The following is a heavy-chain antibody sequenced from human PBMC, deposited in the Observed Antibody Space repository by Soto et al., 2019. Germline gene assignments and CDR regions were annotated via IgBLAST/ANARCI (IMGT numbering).Heavy chain of an antibody. V-gene: IGHV1-2*02. CDR1: GYTFTGYY. J-gene: IGHJ4*02. CDR2: INPNSGGT. CDR3: ARGIAAAETCFDY. D-gene: IGHD6-13*01. Sequence: GASVKVSCKASGYTFTGYYMHWVRQAPGQGLEWMGWINPNSGGTNYAQKFQGRVTMTRDTSISTAYMELSRLRSDDTAVYYCARGIAAAETCFDYWGQGTLVTVSS.